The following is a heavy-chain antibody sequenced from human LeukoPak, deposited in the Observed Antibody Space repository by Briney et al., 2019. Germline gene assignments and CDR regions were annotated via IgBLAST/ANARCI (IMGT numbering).Heavy chain of an antibody. J-gene: IGHJ4*02. D-gene: IGHD4-11*01. CDR2: ISGSGGST. CDR1: GFTFSSYA. Sequence: GGSLRLSCAASGFTFSSYAMSWVRQAPGKGLEWVSAISGSGGSTYYADSVKGRFTISRDNSKNTLYLQMNSLRAEDAAVYYCAKDLWPNDYSNYWGQGTLVTVSS. V-gene: IGHV3-23*01. CDR3: AKDLWPNDYSNY.